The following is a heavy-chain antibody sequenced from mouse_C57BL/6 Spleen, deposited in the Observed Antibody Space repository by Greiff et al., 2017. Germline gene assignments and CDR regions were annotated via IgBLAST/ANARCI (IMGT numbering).Heavy chain of an antibody. J-gene: IGHJ2*01. CDR1: GYTFTSYW. D-gene: IGHD3-2*02. CDR2: IYPGSGST. CDR3: ARQGGTAQAFDY. V-gene: IGHV1-55*01. Sequence: QVHVKQPGAELVKPGASVKMSCKASGYTFTSYWITWVKQRPGQGLEWIGDIYPGSGSTNYNEKFKSKATLTVDTSSSTAYMQLSSLTSEDSAVYYCARQGGTAQAFDYWGQGTTLTVSS.